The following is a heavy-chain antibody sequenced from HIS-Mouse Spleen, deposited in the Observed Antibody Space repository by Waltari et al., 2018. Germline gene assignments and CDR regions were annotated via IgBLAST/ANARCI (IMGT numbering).Heavy chain of an antibody. CDR3: AKDKHHAFDY. CDR2: ISYDGSNK. J-gene: IGHJ4*02. CDR1: GFTLSSYG. V-gene: IGHV3-30*18. Sequence: QVQLVESGGGVVQPGRSLRLSWSASGFTLSSYGMHWVRQAPGKGLEWVAVISYDGSNKYYADSVKGRFTISRDNSKNTLYLQMNSLRAEDTAVYYCAKDKHHAFDYWGQGTLVTVSS.